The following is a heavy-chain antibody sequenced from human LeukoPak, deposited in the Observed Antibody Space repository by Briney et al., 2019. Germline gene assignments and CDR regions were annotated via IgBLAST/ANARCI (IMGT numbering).Heavy chain of an antibody. Sequence: GSLRLSCAASGFTFSSYSMNWVRQAPGKGLEWVSSISSSSSYIYYADSVKGRFTISRDNAKNSLYLQMNSLRAEDTAVYYCAREGIAAASNWFDPWGQGTLVTVSS. V-gene: IGHV3-21*01. D-gene: IGHD6-13*01. CDR1: GFTFSSYS. CDR3: AREGIAAASNWFDP. CDR2: ISSSSSYI. J-gene: IGHJ5*02.